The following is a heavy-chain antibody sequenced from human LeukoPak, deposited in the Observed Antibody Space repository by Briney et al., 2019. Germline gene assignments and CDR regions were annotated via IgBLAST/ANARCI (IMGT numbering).Heavy chain of an antibody. CDR3: ARFLKFYDSSGYYLDY. J-gene: IGHJ4*02. D-gene: IGHD3-22*01. Sequence: SETLSLTCTVSGGSISSYYWSWIRQPPGKGLEWIGHIYYTGSTTYNPPLKSRVTISVDTSNNQFSLKLSSVTAADTAVYYCARFLKFYDSSGYYLDYWGQGTLVTVS. V-gene: IGHV4-59*01. CDR2: IYYTGST. CDR1: GGSISSYY.